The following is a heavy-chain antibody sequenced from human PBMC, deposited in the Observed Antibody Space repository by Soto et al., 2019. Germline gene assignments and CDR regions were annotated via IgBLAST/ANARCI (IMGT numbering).Heavy chain of an antibody. J-gene: IGHJ4*02. D-gene: IGHD2-21*02. CDR2: ITSSAGAT. Sequence: EVQLLESGGGLGQPGGSLRLSCAASGFTFSSYDMTWVRQAPGKGLEWVSTITSSAGATYYADSVKGGFTISRDNSRNALYLQMNNLGAEDTAVYYCAKYIGGGGYWYDYWGQGTLVTVSS. CDR3: AKYIGGGGYWYDY. CDR1: GFTFSSYD. V-gene: IGHV3-23*01.